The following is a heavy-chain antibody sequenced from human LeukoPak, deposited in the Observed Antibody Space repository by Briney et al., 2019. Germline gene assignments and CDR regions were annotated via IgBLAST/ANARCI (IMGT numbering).Heavy chain of an antibody. CDR1: GDSVSTNSAT. J-gene: IGHJ6*02. CDR2: TYYRSKWYN. CDR3: ARRGPAGSSSSGMDV. V-gene: IGHV6-1*01. D-gene: IGHD6-6*01. Sequence: SQTLSLTCAISGDSVSTNSATWNRIRQSPSRGLEWLGRTYYRSKWYNDYAGSVKSRITINPDTSKNQFSLQLNSVTPEDTAVYYCARRGPAGSSSSGMDVWGQGTTVTVSS.